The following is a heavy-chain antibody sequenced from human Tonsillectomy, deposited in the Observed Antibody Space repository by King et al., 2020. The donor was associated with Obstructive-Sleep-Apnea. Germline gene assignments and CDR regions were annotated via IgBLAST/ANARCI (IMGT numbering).Heavy chain of an antibody. CDR2: IYHSGST. D-gene: IGHD4-17*01. J-gene: IGHJ4*02. Sequence: QLQESGPGLVKPSQTLSLTCAVSGGSISSGAYSWSWIRQPPGKGLEWIGYIYHSGSTYYNPSLKSRVTISVDTSKNQFSLKLSSVTAADTAVYYCARGGDYGDYRTAVGADYWGQGTLVTVSS. CDR3: ARGGDYGDYRTAVGADY. CDR1: GGSISSGAYS. V-gene: IGHV4-30-4*07.